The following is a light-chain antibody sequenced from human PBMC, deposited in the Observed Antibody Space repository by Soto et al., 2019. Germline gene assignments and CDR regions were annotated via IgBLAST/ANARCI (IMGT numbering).Light chain of an antibody. CDR3: QQRHMWPIT. CDR1: QSFRGL. V-gene: IGKV3-11*01. Sequence: EIVLTQSPFTLSLSHGERATLSCRASQSFRGLLAWYQQKPGQAPRLLIYDAYNRATGIPPRFSGSGSGTDFTLTISSLEPEDSAVYYCQQRHMWPITFGQGTRLEIK. CDR2: DAY. J-gene: IGKJ5*01.